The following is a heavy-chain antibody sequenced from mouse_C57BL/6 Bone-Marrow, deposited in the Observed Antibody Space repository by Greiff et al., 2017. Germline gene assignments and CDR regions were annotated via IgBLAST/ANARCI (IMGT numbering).Heavy chain of an antibody. V-gene: IGHV7-1*02. D-gene: IGHD1-1*01. CDR3: ARDYYGSSYWYFDV. J-gene: IGHJ1*01. Sequence: EVKLMESGGGLVQPGGSLRLSCATSGFTFSDFYMEWVRQPPGNRLEWIAASRNKANDYTTEYSASVKGRFIVSRDTSQSILYLQMNALRAEDTAIYYCARDYYGSSYWYFDVWGAGTTVTVSS. CDR1: GFTFSDFY. CDR2: SRNKANDYTT.